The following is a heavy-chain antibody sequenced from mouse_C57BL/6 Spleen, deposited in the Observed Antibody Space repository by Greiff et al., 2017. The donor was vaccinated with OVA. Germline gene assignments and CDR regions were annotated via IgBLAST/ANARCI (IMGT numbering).Heavy chain of an antibody. CDR1: GFTFSNYW. Sequence: EVKLQESGGGLVQPGGSMKLSCVASGFTFSNYWMNWVRQSPEKGLEWVAQIRLKSDNYATHYAESVKGRFTISRDDSKSSVYLQMNNLRAEDTVIYYCTVYYDYDENFDYWGQGTTLTVSS. CDR3: TVYYDYDENFDY. D-gene: IGHD2-4*01. CDR2: IRLKSDNYAT. J-gene: IGHJ2*01. V-gene: IGHV6-3*01.